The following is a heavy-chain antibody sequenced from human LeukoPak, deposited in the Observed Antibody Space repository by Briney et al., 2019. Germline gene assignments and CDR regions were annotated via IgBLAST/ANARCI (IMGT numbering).Heavy chain of an antibody. CDR1: GLTYGSYW. CDR2: INQDGSEK. D-gene: IGHD5-24*01. Sequence: GGSLRLSCAVPGLTYGSYWMSWVPQAPGRGLEWVANINQDGSEKYFVDSVKDRFTISRDNAKNSLHLQMNTLRAEDTAVYYCARERDGRFFDYWGQGTLVTVSS. CDR3: ARERDGRFFDY. J-gene: IGHJ4*02. V-gene: IGHV3-7*01.